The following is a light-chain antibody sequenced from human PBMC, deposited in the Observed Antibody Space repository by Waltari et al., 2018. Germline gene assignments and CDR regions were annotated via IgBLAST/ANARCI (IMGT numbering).Light chain of an antibody. CDR1: QSVSKY. J-gene: IGKJ1*01. CDR2: DAS. CDR3: QKYVSLPAT. Sequence: EIVLTQSPGTLSLSLGERATLSCRASQSVSKYLAWYQQKPGQAPRLLIYDASTRATGIPDRFSGSGSGTDFSLTISRLEPEDFAVYYCQKYVSLPATFGQGTKVEIK. V-gene: IGKV3-20*01.